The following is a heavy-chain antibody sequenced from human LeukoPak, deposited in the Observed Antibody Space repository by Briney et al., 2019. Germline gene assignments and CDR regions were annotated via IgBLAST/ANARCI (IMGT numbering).Heavy chain of an antibody. CDR3: ARDNVDRYYYGSGSYFDY. Sequence: GRALRLSCAASGFTLSIYAMHWVPQAPGKGLERGAVISYDGRKKYYSDAVKSRFTISRDNAKNTLYLQMNRLRAEDTAVYYCARDNVDRYYYGSGSYFDYWGQGTLVTVSS. J-gene: IGHJ4*02. CDR1: GFTLSIYA. V-gene: IGHV3-30*04. D-gene: IGHD3-10*01. CDR2: ISYDGRKK.